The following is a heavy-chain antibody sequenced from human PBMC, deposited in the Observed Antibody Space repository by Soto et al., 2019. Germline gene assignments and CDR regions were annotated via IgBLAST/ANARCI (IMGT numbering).Heavy chain of an antibody. CDR1: GYTFTSYG. V-gene: IGHV1-18*04. CDR2: ISAYNGNT. Sequence: ASVKVSCKASGYTFTSYGISWVRQAPGQGLEWMGWISAYNGNTKYAQRLQGRVTMTTDTSTSTAYMELRSLRSDDTAVYYCARDRDIVVVPAAISNYYYGMDVWGQGTTVTVSS. D-gene: IGHD2-2*02. CDR3: ARDRDIVVVPAAISNYYYGMDV. J-gene: IGHJ6*02.